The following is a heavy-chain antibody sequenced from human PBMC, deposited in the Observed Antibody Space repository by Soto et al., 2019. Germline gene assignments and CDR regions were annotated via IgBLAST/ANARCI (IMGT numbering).Heavy chain of an antibody. Sequence: ASVKVSCKASGYTFTSYGISWVRQAPGQGLEWMGWISAYNGNTNYAQKLQGRVTMTTDTSTSTAYMELRSLRSDDTAVYYCARDFNDFWSGYGFDPWGQGTLVTVSS. V-gene: IGHV1-18*01. J-gene: IGHJ5*02. CDR2: ISAYNGNT. CDR3: ARDFNDFWSGYGFDP. D-gene: IGHD3-3*01. CDR1: GYTFTSYG.